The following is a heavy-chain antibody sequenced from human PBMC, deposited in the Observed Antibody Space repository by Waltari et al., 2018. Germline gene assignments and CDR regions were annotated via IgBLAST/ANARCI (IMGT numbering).Heavy chain of an antibody. J-gene: IGHJ4*02. D-gene: IGHD3-22*01. Sequence: QVQLVESGGGVVQPGTSLRLSCTVSGLTFGHYAMHWVRQASGRGLEWLTIISSDSVSKFYAESVNGRFTISRDNSKNTMYLEMSALTLEDTAVYYCAGPWGYYSDDGHYLDYWGPGTQVFVSP. CDR1: GLTFGHYA. CDR3: AGPWGYYSDDGHYLDY. CDR2: ISSDSVSK. V-gene: IGHV3-30*15.